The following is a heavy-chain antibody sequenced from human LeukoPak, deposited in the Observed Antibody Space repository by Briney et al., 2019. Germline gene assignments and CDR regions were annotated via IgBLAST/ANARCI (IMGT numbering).Heavy chain of an antibody. CDR3: ARGLGYYYDSSGYYPGY. J-gene: IGHJ4*02. CDR2: IYSGGGT. D-gene: IGHD3-22*01. Sequence: GGSLRLSCAASGFTVSSNYMSWVRQAPGKGLEWVSVIYSGGGTYYADSVKGRFTISRDNSKNTLYLQMNSLRAEDTAVYYCARGLGYYYDSSGYYPGYWGQGTLVTVSS. V-gene: IGHV3-53*01. CDR1: GFTVSSNY.